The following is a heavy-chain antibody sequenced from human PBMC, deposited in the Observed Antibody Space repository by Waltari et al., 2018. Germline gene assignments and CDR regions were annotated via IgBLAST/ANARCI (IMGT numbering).Heavy chain of an antibody. CDR2: INPSGGST. CDR1: GYTFTSYY. D-gene: IGHD5-18*01. Sequence: QVQLVQSGAEVKKPGASVKVSCKASGYTFTSYYMHWVRQAPGQGLEWMGIINPSGGSTSYAQKFQGRVTMTRDTSTSTVYMELSSLRSEDTAVYFCAREGADTATEGTFDYWGQGTLVTVSS. CDR3: AREGADTATEGTFDY. V-gene: IGHV1-46*01. J-gene: IGHJ4*02.